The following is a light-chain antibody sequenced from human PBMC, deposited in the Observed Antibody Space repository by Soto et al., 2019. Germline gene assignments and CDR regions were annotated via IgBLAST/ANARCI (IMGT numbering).Light chain of an antibody. V-gene: IGKV3-11*01. CDR2: DSY. Sequence: EVVLTQSPDTLSLSPGERATLSCRTSHSVDIYLAWYQQKPGQAPRLLIYDSYNRVTGIPTRFSGSGSGTDFTLTISSLEPEDSAVYYCQQRKYWPPLTFGGGTKEEIK. J-gene: IGKJ4*01. CDR3: QQRKYWPPLT. CDR1: HSVDIY.